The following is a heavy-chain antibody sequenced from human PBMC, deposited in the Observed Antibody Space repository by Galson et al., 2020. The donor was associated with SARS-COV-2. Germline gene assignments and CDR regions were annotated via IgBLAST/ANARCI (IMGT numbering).Heavy chain of an antibody. CDR1: GFTFSNAW. CDR2: IKSKTDGGTT. Sequence: GGSLRLSCAASGFTFSNAWMNWVRQAPGKGLEWVGRIKSKTDGGTTDYAAPVKGRFTISRDDSKNTLYLQMNSLKTEDTAVYYCTSSGGDWWWNWFDPWGQGTLVTVSS. J-gene: IGHJ5*02. V-gene: IGHV3-15*07. CDR3: TSSGGDWWWNWFDP. D-gene: IGHD2-21*01.